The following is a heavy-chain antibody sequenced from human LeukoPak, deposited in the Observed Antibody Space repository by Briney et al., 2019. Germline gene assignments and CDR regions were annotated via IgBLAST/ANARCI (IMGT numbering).Heavy chain of an antibody. D-gene: IGHD3-22*01. V-gene: IGHV1-2*02. CDR2: INPNSGGT. Sequence: ASVKVSCKASGYTFTSYYMHWVRQAPGQGLEWMGWINPNSGGTNYAQKFQGRVTMTRDTSISTAYMELSRLRSDDTAVYYCARDSSGYYYEGDYWGQGTLVTVSS. CDR3: ARDSSGYYYEGDY. J-gene: IGHJ4*02. CDR1: GYTFTSYY.